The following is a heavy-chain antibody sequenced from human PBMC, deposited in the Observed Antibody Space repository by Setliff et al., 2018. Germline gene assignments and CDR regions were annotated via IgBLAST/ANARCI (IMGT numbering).Heavy chain of an antibody. Sequence: ASVKVSCKATGYTLSRHYMHWARQAPGQGLEWMGIINPGGGSASIVQKFQGRVTMTSDTSTSTVYMEVTGLTSEDTAVYYCARAGVAAADRKGVLDHWGQGTLVTVPQ. D-gene: IGHD6-13*01. J-gene: IGHJ4*02. V-gene: IGHV1-46*01. CDR2: INPGGGSA. CDR1: GYTLSRHY. CDR3: ARAGVAAADRKGVLDH.